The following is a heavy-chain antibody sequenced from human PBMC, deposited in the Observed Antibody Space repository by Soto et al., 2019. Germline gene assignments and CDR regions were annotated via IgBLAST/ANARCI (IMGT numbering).Heavy chain of an antibody. J-gene: IGHJ4*02. CDR3: ARAVPYYYGSGSYLDY. Sequence: PSETLSLTCTVSGGSISSGDYYWSWIRQPPGKGLEWIGYIYYSGSTYYNPSLKSRVTISVDTSKNQFSLKLSSVTAADTAVYYCARAVPYYYGSGSYLDYRGQGTLVTVS. D-gene: IGHD3-10*01. CDR2: IYYSGST. V-gene: IGHV4-30-4*01. CDR1: GGSISSGDYY.